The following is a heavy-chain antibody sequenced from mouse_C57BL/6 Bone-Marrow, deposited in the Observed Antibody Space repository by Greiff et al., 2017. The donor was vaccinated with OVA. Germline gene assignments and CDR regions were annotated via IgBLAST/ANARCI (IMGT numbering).Heavy chain of an antibody. J-gene: IGHJ3*01. CDR3: ARSGLGLRRIAWFAY. Sequence: VQLQQSGAELARPGASVKMSCKASGYTFTSYTMHWVKQRPGQGLEWIGYINPSSGYTKYNQKFKDKATLTADKSSSTAYMQLSSLTSEDSAVYYCARSGLGLRRIAWFAYWGQGTLVTVSA. V-gene: IGHV1-4*01. CDR2: INPSSGYT. CDR1: GYTFTSYT. D-gene: IGHD2-4*01.